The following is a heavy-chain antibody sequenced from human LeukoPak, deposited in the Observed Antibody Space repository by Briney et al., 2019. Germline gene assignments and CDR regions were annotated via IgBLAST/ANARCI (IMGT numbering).Heavy chain of an antibody. V-gene: IGHV5-51*01. CDR1: GYSFTSYW. D-gene: IGHD1-26*01. CDR3: ASQPSGSYFDY. CDR2: IFPGDSDT. Sequence: GESLRISCKGSGYSFTSYWIGWVRQIPGKGLEWMGIIFPGDSDTRYSPSFQGQVTISADKSISTAYLQWSSLKASDTAMYYCASQPSGSYFDYWGQGTLVTVSS. J-gene: IGHJ4*02.